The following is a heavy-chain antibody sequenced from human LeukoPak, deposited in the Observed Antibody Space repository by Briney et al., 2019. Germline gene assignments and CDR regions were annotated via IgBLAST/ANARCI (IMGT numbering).Heavy chain of an antibody. CDR2: IIPLFGTA. V-gene: IGHV1-69*13. CDR3: ARVLGTMVRGANAFDI. Sequence: SVKVSCKASGGTFSSYAISWVRQAPGQGLEWMGGIIPLFGTANYAQKFQGRVTITADESTSTAYMELSSLRSEDTAVYYCARVLGTMVRGANAFDIWGQGTMVTVSS. D-gene: IGHD3-10*01. CDR1: GGTFSSYA. J-gene: IGHJ3*02.